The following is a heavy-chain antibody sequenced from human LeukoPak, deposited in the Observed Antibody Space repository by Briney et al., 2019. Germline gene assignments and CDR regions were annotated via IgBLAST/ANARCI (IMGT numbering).Heavy chain of an antibody. J-gene: IGHJ3*02. CDR1: GGSISSGGYY. CDR2: IYYKGST. V-gene: IGHV4-31*03. CDR3: ARWQVAGTGVGAFDI. Sequence: SQTLSLTCTVSGGSISSGGYYWSWIRQHPGKGLEWIGYIYYKGSTYYNPSLKSRVTISVDTSKNQFSLKLSSVTAADTAVYYCARWQVAGTGVGAFDIWGQGTMVTVSS. D-gene: IGHD6-19*01.